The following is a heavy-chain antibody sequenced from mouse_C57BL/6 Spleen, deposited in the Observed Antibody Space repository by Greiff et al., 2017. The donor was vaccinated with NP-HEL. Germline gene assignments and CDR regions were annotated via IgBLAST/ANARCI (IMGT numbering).Heavy chain of an antibody. CDR1: GYTFTSYW. Sequence: VQLQQPGAELVMPGASVKLSCKASGYTFTSYWMHWVKQRPGQGLEWIGEIDPSDSYTNYNQKFKGKSTLTVDKSSSTAYMQRSSLTSGDSAVYYWARWGIITTVVEGFAYWGQGTLVTVSA. CDR3: ARWGIITTVVEGFAY. J-gene: IGHJ3*01. D-gene: IGHD1-1*01. CDR2: IDPSDSYT. V-gene: IGHV1-69*01.